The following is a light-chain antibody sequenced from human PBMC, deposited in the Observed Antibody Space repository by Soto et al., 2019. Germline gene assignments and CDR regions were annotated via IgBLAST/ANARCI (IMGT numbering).Light chain of an antibody. CDR1: HNIERW. Sequence: EMAQSPSTLSASVGDRVTITCRASHNIERWMAWYQQKPGKAPSVLIYAASTLQSGVPSRFSGSGAGTDFTLTISCLQSEDFATYYCQQYYSYPFTFGPGTKVDIK. J-gene: IGKJ3*01. CDR3: QQYYSYPFT. CDR2: AAS. V-gene: IGKV1-5*01.